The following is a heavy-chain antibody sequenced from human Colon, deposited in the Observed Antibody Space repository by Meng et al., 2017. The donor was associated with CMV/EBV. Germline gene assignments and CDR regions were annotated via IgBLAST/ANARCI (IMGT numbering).Heavy chain of an antibody. CDR2: IYSGGAT. CDR3: VRHGSGWNTYNMDV. Sequence: GESLKISCAASRFTVSTYYMSWVRRAPGKGLEWVSVIYSGGATYYADSVKDRFTISRDNSKQTVYLQLNSLRVDDTAVYYCVRHGSGWNTYNMDVWGQGTTVTVSS. J-gene: IGHJ6*02. CDR1: RFTVSTYY. V-gene: IGHV3-66*02. D-gene: IGHD6-25*01.